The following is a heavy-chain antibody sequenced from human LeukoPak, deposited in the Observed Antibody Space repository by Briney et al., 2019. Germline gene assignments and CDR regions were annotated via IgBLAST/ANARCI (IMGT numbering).Heavy chain of an antibody. V-gene: IGHV4-59*08. D-gene: IGHD6-19*01. CDR3: ARLVAGTYMDV. Sequence: SETLSLTCIVSGGSISSYYWSWIRQPRGRGLEWIGYIYYSGSTNYNPSLKSRVTISVDTSKNQFSLKLSSVTAADTAVYYCARLVAGTYMDVWGQGTTVTVSS. CDR1: GGSISSYY. CDR2: IYYSGST. J-gene: IGHJ6*02.